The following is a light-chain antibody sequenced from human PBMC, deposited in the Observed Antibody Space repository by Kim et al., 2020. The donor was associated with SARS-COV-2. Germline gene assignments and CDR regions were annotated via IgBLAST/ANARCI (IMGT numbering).Light chain of an antibody. CDR3: SSYAGSNNLV. CDR2: EVS. V-gene: IGLV2-8*01. J-gene: IGLJ2*01. Sequence: GQSVTISCTGTSRDVGGYNSVSWYQQHPGKAPKLMIYEVSRRPSGVPDRFSGSKSGNTASLTVSGLQAEDEADYYCSSYAGSNNLVFGGGTQLTVL. CDR1: SRDVGGYNS.